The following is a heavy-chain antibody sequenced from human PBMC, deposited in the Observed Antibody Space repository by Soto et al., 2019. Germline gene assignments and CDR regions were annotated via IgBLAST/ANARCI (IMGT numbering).Heavy chain of an antibody. Sequence: TLSLTCTVSGGSISSGGYYWSWIRQHPGKGLEWIGYIYYSGSTYYNPSLKSRVTISVDTSKNQFSLKLSSVTAADTAVYYCARDAVVVAATPWNRWFDPWGQGTLVTVSS. V-gene: IGHV4-31*03. CDR3: ARDAVVVAATPWNRWFDP. J-gene: IGHJ5*02. D-gene: IGHD2-15*01. CDR2: IYYSGST. CDR1: GGSISSGGYY.